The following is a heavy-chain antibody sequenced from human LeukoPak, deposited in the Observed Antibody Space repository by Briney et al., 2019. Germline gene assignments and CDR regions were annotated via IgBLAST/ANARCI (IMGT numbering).Heavy chain of an antibody. J-gene: IGHJ4*02. CDR1: GASMNSYY. V-gene: IGHV4-59*01. D-gene: IGHD3-16*01. CDR2: MYYSGST. CDR3: ASWGETRFDY. Sequence: SETLSLTCTVSGASMNSYYWSWIRQSPGKGLEWIGQMYYSGSTNYNPSLKSRVTISVDTSKNQFSLELSSVTAADTAVYYCASWGETRFDYWGQGTLVTVSS.